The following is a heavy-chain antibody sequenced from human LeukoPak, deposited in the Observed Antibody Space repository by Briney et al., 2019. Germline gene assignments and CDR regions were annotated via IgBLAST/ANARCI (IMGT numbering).Heavy chain of an antibody. D-gene: IGHD5-18*01. CDR3: ARAPERWYSYGSYTYYYMDV. CDR1: GGSISSYY. V-gene: IGHV4-59*01. J-gene: IGHJ6*03. CDR2: ISYSGST. Sequence: SETLSLTCTVSGGSISSYYWNWVRQPPGKGLEWIGSISYSGSTNYNPSLESRVTISVDTSKNQISLKLGSVTAADTTVYYCARAPERWYSYGSYTYYYMDVWGKGTTVTVSS.